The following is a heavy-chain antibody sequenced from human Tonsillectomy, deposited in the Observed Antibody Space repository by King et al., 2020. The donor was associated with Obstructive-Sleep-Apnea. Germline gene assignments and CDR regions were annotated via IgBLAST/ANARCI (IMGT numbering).Heavy chain of an antibody. CDR2: ISYDGNKK. J-gene: IGHJ4*02. CDR3: AYFDSSGYYSYIVY. D-gene: IGHD3-22*01. Sequence: VQLVESGGGVVQPGRSLRLSCAASGFTFSSYSMHWVRQAPGKGLEWGALISYDGNKKYYADSVKGRFTISRDNSKSALFLQMNSLRAEDTAVYYCAYFDSSGYYSYIVYWGQGTLVTVSS. V-gene: IGHV3-30-3*01. CDR1: GFTFSSYS.